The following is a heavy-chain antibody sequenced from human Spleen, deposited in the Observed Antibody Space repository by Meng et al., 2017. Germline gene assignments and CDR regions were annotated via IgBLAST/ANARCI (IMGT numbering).Heavy chain of an antibody. V-gene: IGHV1-2*06. CDR1: GYNFPDYW. J-gene: IGHJ1*01. CDR2: INPKSGDT. CDR3: ARVGSSGWYEYFQH. D-gene: IGHD6-19*01. Sequence: ASVKVSCKPSGYNFPDYWLHWVRRAPGQGLEWMGRINPKSGDTHYAQKFQGRVTMTRDTSISTAYMELSRLRSDDTAVYYCARVGSSGWYEYFQHWGQGNLVNVAS.